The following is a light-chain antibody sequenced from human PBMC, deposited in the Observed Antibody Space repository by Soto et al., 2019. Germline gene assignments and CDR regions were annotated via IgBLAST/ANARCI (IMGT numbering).Light chain of an antibody. CDR2: AAS. Sequence: DIQLTQSPSFLSASVGDRVTITCRASQGIASLLAWYQQEPGKAPKVLIYAASTLEGGVPSRFSGSGSGTEFTLTISSLQPEGLATYYCQQLNSYPRTFGQGTKVEIK. CDR1: QGIASL. CDR3: QQLNSYPRT. J-gene: IGKJ1*01. V-gene: IGKV1-9*01.